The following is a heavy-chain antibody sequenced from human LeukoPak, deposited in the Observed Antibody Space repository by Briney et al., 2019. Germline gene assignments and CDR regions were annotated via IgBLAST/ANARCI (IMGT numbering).Heavy chain of an antibody. CDR2: FDPEDGET. CDR1: GYTLTELS. J-gene: IGHJ4*02. V-gene: IGHV1-24*01. Sequence: ASVKVSCKVSGYTLTELSMHWVRQAPGKGLEWMGGFDPEDGETIYAQKFQGRVTMTEDTSTDTAYMELSSLRSEDTAVYYCAMLGVGPRGLTYPTDYWGQGTLVTVST. CDR3: AMLGVGPRGLTYPTDY. D-gene: IGHD2-15*01.